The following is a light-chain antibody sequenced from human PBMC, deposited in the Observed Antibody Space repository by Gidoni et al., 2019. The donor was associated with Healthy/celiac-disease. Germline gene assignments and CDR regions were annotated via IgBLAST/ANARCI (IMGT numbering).Light chain of an antibody. Sequence: QSALTQPDSVSGSPGPSITISCTGTSSDVGGYNYVSWYQQHPGKAPKLMIYDVSNRPSGFSNRFSGSKSGNTASLTISGLQAEDEADYYCSSYTSSSTLGVVFGGGTKLTVL. J-gene: IGLJ2*01. CDR2: DVS. CDR3: SSYTSSSTLGVV. CDR1: SSDVGGYNY. V-gene: IGLV2-14*01.